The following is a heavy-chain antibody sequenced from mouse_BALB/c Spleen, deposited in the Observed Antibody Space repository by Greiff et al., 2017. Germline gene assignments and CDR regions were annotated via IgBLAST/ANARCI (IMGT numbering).Heavy chain of an antibody. CDR3: ARNFDYDGGGMDY. Sequence: EVKLVESGGGLVKPGGSLKLSCAASGFTFSSYAMSWVRQTPEKRLEWVASISSGGSTYYPDSVKGRFTISRDNARNILYLQMSSLRSEDTAMYYCARNFDYDGGGMDYWGQGTSVTVSS. J-gene: IGHJ4*01. D-gene: IGHD2-4*01. CDR1: GFTFSSYA. CDR2: ISSGGST. V-gene: IGHV5-6-5*01.